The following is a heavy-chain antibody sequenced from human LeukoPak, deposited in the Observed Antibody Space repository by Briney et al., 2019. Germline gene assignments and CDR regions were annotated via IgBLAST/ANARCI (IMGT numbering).Heavy chain of an antibody. J-gene: IGHJ4*02. D-gene: IGHD3-10*01. V-gene: IGHV3-30*04. CDR1: GFTFSSYA. Sequence: GGSLRLSCAASGFTFSSYAMHWVRQAPGKGLEGVALISTDPSYKNYADSVKDRFTMSRDNSKDILYLQMKSLRVEDTAVYYCVKDSSTTWFGGDSKWGQGTLVTVSS. CDR3: VKDSSTTWFGGDSK. CDR2: ISTDPSYK.